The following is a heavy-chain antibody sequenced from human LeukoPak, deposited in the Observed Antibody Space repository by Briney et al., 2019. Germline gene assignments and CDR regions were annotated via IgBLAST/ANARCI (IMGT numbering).Heavy chain of an antibody. D-gene: IGHD2-21*02. CDR3: AREVVVVTAMGAFDI. Sequence: SETLSLTCTVSGGSVSSGSYYWSWIRQPPGTGLEWIGYIYYSGSTNYNPSLKSRVTISVDTSKNQFSLKLSSVTAADTAVYYCAREVVVVTAMGAFDIWGQGTRVTVSS. CDR2: IYYSGST. V-gene: IGHV4-61*01. CDR1: GGSVSSGSYY. J-gene: IGHJ3*02.